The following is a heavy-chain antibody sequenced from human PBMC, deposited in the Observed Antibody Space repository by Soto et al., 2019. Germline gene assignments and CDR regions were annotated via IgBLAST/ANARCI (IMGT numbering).Heavy chain of an antibody. CDR1: GYTFTSYG. CDR2: ISAYNGNT. Sequence: ASVKVSCKASGYTFTSYGISWVRQAPGQGLEGMGWISAYNGNTNYAQKLQGRVTMTTDTSTSTAYMELRSLRSDDTAVYYCTRDGARRYCISTSCTHEEEYKWFDPRGQGTLVTVSS. V-gene: IGHV1-18*01. J-gene: IGHJ5*02. D-gene: IGHD2-2*01. CDR3: TRDGARRYCISTSCTHEEEYKWFDP.